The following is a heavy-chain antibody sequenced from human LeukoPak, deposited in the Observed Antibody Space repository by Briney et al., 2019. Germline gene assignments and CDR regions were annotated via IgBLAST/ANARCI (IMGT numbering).Heavy chain of an antibody. J-gene: IGHJ4*02. CDR3: ARDRSVGVLPAPPFDF. V-gene: IGHV4-38-2*02. D-gene: IGHD6-6*01. Sequence: SETLSLTCTASGYSISSTYYWGWIRQPPGKGLEWVGSVFHSGNTYYNPSLKSRLTISADTSKNQFSLTLTSVTAADTAVYYCARDRSVGVLPAPPFDFWGQGTLVTVSS. CDR1: GYSISSTYY. CDR2: VFHSGNT.